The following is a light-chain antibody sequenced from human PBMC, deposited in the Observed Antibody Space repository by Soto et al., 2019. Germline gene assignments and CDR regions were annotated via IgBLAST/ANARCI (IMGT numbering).Light chain of an antibody. V-gene: IGKV1-5*03. Sequence: DIQMTQSPSTLYASVGDRVTITCRASQSISEWLAWYQQKPGKAPKLLIYKASDLENGVPSRFSGSGSGTEFTLTISSLQPDDYATYYCQQYHSYSAKFGQGTKVEIK. CDR3: QQYHSYSAK. CDR1: QSISEW. J-gene: IGKJ1*01. CDR2: KAS.